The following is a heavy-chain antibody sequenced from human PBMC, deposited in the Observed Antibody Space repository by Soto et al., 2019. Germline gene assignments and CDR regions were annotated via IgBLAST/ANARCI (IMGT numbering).Heavy chain of an antibody. Sequence: QVHLVQSGAEVKKPGASVRVSCKASGYSFTGNSMHWVRQAPGQGLEWLGWINPNNGGTNYAQKFQGWVTMTKDTSVSTDYMDLNRLKADDTAVYYCVIQRGGVVDWGQGTLVTVSS. CDR2: INPNNGGT. CDR1: GYSFTGNS. V-gene: IGHV1-2*04. D-gene: IGHD3-10*01. CDR3: VIQRGGVVD. J-gene: IGHJ4*02.